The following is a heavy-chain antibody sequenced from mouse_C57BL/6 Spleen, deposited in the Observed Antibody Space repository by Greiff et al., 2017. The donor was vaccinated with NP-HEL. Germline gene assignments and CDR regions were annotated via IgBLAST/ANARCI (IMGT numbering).Heavy chain of an antibody. Sequence: VQLQQSGPELVKPGASVKISCKASGYTFTDYYMNWVKQSHGKSLEWIGDINPNNGGTSYNQKFKGKATLTVDKSSSTAYMELRSLTSEDSAVYYCARGNWVDYFDYWGQGTTLTVSS. CDR2: INPNNGGT. D-gene: IGHD4-1*01. CDR3: ARGNWVDYFDY. V-gene: IGHV1-26*01. J-gene: IGHJ2*01. CDR1: GYTFTDYY.